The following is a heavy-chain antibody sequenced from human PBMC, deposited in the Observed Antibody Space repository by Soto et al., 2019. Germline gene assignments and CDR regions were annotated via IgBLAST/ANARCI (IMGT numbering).Heavy chain of an antibody. D-gene: IGHD3-22*01. Sequence: GESLKISCKGSGYSFTSYWIGWVRQMPGKGLEWMGIIYPGDSDTRYSPSFQGQVTISADKSISTAYLQWSSLKASDTAMYYCARPFGRDGYDSSGYYVYWGQGTLVTVSS. V-gene: IGHV5-51*01. CDR3: ARPFGRDGYDSSGYYVY. J-gene: IGHJ4*02. CDR2: IYPGDSDT. CDR1: GYSFTSYW.